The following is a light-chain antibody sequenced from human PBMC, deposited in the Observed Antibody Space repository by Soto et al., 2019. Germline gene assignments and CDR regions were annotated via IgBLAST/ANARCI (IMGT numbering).Light chain of an antibody. Sequence: EIVLTQSPGTLSLSPGERATLSCRASQSVSSSYLAWYQQKPGQAPRLLIYGASSRATGITDRFSGSGSATDFTLTISRREPEDFAVYYCQQYGSSPLHTFGQGTKLEIK. CDR1: QSVSSSY. CDR2: GAS. CDR3: QQYGSSPLHT. V-gene: IGKV3-20*01. J-gene: IGKJ2*01.